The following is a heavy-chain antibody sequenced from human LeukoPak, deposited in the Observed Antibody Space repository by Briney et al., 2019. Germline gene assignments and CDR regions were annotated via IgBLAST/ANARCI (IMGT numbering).Heavy chain of an antibody. D-gene: IGHD5-18*01. J-gene: IGHJ4*02. CDR1: GGTFISYA. Sequence: SVKVSCKASGGTFISYAISCVRQAPGQGLEWMGRIIPIFGIANYAQKFQGRVTITADKSTSTAYMELSSLRSEDTAVYYCARESGYSYGYFDHWGQGTLVTVSS. CDR2: IIPIFGIA. CDR3: ARESGYSYGYFDH. V-gene: IGHV1-69*04.